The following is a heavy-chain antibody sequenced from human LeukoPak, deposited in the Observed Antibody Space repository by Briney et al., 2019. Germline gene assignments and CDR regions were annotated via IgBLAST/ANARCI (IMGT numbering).Heavy chain of an antibody. CDR2: ISYDGSNK. V-gene: IGHV3-30-3*01. CDR1: GFTFSSYA. D-gene: IGHD2-21*01. Sequence: PGGSLRLSCAASGFTFSSYAMHWVRQAPGKGLGWVAVISYDGSNKYYADSVKGRFTISRDNSKNTLYLQMNSLRAEDTAVYYCASVHIRQSYYYYYGMDVWGQGTTVTVSS. CDR3: ASVHIRQSYYYYYGMDV. J-gene: IGHJ6*02.